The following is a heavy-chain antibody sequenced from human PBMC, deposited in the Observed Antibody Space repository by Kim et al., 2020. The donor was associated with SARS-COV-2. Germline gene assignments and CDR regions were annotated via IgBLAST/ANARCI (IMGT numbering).Heavy chain of an antibody. CDR1: GFTFSSYA. CDR2: ISGSGGST. J-gene: IGHJ4*02. CDR3: AKVDAGMHSSSWYWHYFAY. V-gene: IGHV3-23*01. D-gene: IGHD6-13*01. Sequence: GGSLRLSCAASGFTFSSYAMSWVRQAPGKGLEWVSAISGSGGSTYYADSVKGRFTISRDNSKNTLYLQMNSLRAEDTAVYYCAKVDAGMHSSSWYWHYFAYLGRRRLATVAS.